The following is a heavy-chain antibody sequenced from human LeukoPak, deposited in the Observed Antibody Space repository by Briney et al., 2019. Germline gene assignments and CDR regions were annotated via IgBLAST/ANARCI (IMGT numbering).Heavy chain of an antibody. D-gene: IGHD2/OR15-2a*01. J-gene: IGHJ4*02. V-gene: IGHV3-30-3*01. Sequence: PGGSLRLSCAASGFTFTAYLVHWGRQAPGEGLEWVAVMSSDGNAIFYADSVKGRFTISRDNSKNTLYLQMNSLRAEDTALYYCVREGEHYHSASFDYWGQGTLVTVSS. CDR3: VREGEHYHSASFDY. CDR1: GFTFTAYL. CDR2: MSSDGNAI.